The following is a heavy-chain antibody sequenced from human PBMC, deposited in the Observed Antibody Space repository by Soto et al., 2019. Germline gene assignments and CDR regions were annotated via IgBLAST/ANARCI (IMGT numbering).Heavy chain of an antibody. CDR2: ISSSSSTI. V-gene: IGHV3-48*02. CDR3: ARDCACGYAVVVTDYYYYGMDV. CDR1: GFTFSSYS. J-gene: IGHJ6*02. Sequence: VGSLRLSCAASGFTFSSYSMNWVRQAPGKGLEWVSYISSSSSTIYYADSVKGRFTISRDNAKNSLYLQMNSPRDEDTAVYYCARDCACGYAVVVTDYYYYGMDVWGQGTTVTVSS. D-gene: IGHD3-22*01.